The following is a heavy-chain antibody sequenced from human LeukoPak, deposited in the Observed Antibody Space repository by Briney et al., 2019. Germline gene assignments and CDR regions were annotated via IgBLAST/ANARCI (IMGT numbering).Heavy chain of an antibody. Sequence: GGSLRLSCAASGFTFSDYYMSWIRQAPGKGLEWVSYISSSGSTIYYADSVKGRFTISRDNDKNSLYLQMNSLRAEDTAVYYCARGSDTAMVPLSYWGQGTLVTVSS. V-gene: IGHV3-11*01. D-gene: IGHD5-18*01. CDR3: ARGSDTAMVPLSY. J-gene: IGHJ4*02. CDR1: GFTFSDYY. CDR2: ISSSGSTI.